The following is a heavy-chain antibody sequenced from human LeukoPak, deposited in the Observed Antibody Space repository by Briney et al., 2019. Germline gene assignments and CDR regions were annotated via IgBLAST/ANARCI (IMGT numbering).Heavy chain of an antibody. J-gene: IGHJ4*02. CDR1: GYTFTSYG. CDR2: ISAYNGNT. Sequence: ASAKVSCKASGYTFTSYGISWVRQAPGQGLEWMGWISAYNGNTHYAQKLQGRVTMTTDTSTSTVYMELRSLRSDDTAVYYCARGSPPRRNYDSRGYYSYYFDYWGQGTLVTVSS. V-gene: IGHV1-18*01. D-gene: IGHD3-22*01. CDR3: ARGSPPRRNYDSRGYYSYYFDY.